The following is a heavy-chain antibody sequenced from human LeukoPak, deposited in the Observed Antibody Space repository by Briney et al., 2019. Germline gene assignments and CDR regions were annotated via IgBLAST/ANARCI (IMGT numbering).Heavy chain of an antibody. V-gene: IGHV3-30*18. CDR2: ISYDGSNK. CDR3: AKDLSYYFDY. D-gene: IGHD2/OR15-2a*01. Sequence: GGSLRLSCAASGFTFSSYGVHWVRQAPGKGLEWVAVISYDGSNKYYADSVKGRFTISRDNSKNTLYLQMNSLRAEDTAVYYCAKDLSYYFDYWGQGTLVTVSS. CDR1: GFTFSSYG. J-gene: IGHJ4*02.